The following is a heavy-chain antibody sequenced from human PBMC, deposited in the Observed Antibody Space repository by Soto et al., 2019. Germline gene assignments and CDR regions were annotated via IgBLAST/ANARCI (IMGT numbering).Heavy chain of an antibody. D-gene: IGHD2-15*01. Sequence: QVQLVESGGGVVQPGRSLRLSCAASGFTFSNYAMHWVRQAPGKGLEWVAVISYDGGNKDYADSVKGRFTLSRDNSKIILYLQMTSLRAEDTAVYYCARGFAQLLPFYYGMDVWGQGTTVTVSS. CDR3: ARGFAQLLPFYYGMDV. CDR2: ISYDGGNK. J-gene: IGHJ6*02. CDR1: GFTFSNYA. V-gene: IGHV3-30-3*01.